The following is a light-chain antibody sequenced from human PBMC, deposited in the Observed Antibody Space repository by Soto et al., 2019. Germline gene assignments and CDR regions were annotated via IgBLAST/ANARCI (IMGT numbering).Light chain of an antibody. CDR3: QQYESSWT. J-gene: IGKJ1*01. Sequence: EIVLTQSPGTLSLSPGERATLSCRASQGISSTFLAWYQHRPGQAPRVLIYGASRRATGIPDRFSGSGSGTDFTLTISRLEPDDFAVYYCQQYESSWTFGQGTKVE. V-gene: IGKV3-20*01. CDR2: GAS. CDR1: QGISSTF.